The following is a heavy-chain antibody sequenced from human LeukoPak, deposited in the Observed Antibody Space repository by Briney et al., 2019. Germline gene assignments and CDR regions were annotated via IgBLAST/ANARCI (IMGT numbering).Heavy chain of an antibody. CDR1: GFTFSSYA. J-gene: IGHJ4*02. CDR2: ISDDGSNE. V-gene: IGHV3-30-3*01. CDR3: ARTGERWLQLYFDY. D-gene: IGHD5-24*01. Sequence: GGSLRLSCAASGFTFSSYAMHWVRQAPGKGLEWVAIISDDGSNEYYADSVKGRFTISRDNSKNTLYLQMNSLRAEDTAVYYCARTGERWLQLYFDYWGQGTLVTVSS.